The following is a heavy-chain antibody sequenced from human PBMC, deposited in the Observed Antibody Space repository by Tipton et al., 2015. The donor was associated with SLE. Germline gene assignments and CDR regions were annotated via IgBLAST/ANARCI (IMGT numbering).Heavy chain of an antibody. D-gene: IGHD6-13*01. V-gene: IGHV4-38-2*01. CDR3: ARSSSSWYFWFDP. J-gene: IGHJ5*02. Sequence: TLSLTCAVSGYSISSGYYWGWIRQPPGKGLEWIGSIYHSGSTYYNPSPKSRVTISVDTSKNQFSLKLSSVTAADTAVYYCARSSSSWYFWFDPWGQGTLVTASS. CDR2: IYHSGST. CDR1: GYSISSGYY.